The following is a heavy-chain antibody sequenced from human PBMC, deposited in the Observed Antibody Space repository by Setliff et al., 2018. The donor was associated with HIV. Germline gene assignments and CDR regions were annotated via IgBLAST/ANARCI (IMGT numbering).Heavy chain of an antibody. CDR2: IYYSGST. J-gene: IGHJ4*02. CDR3: VTDRDRNLPQ. CDR1: GGSFSGNY. V-gene: IGHV4-34*01. Sequence: TSETLSLTCAVYGGSFSGNYWSWIRQPPGKGLEWIGSIYYSGSTYYNPSHKSRVTISVDTSKNQFSLKLSSVTAADTAVYYCVTDRDRNLPQWGQGTLVTVSS.